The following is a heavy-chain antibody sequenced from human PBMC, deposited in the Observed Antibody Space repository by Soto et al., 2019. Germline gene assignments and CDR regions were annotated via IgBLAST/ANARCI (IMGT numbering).Heavy chain of an antibody. CDR1: GDSVSSNRAA. Sequence: PSQTLSLTCAISGDSVSSNRAAWNWIRQSPSRGLEWLGRTYYRSKWYNDYAVSVKSRITINPDTSKNQFSLQLNSVTPEDTAVYYCARELIGVVIISYYYYMDVWGKGTTVTVSS. CDR3: ARELIGVVIISYYYYMDV. D-gene: IGHD3-3*01. V-gene: IGHV6-1*01. J-gene: IGHJ6*03. CDR2: TYYRSKWYN.